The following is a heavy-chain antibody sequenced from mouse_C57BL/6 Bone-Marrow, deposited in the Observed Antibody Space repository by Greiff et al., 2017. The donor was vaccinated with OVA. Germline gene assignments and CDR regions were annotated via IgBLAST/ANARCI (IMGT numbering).Heavy chain of an antibody. Sequence: QVQLQQPGAELVKPGASVKLSCTASGYPFTSYWITWVKQRPGQGLEWIGAIYPGRGSTNYNEKFKSKATLTVDTSSSTAYMQLSSLTSEDSAVYYCARWRDGYDAMDYWGQGTSVTVSS. CDR3: ARWRDGYDAMDY. CDR2: IYPGRGST. D-gene: IGHD2-3*01. V-gene: IGHV1-55*01. J-gene: IGHJ4*01. CDR1: GYPFTSYW.